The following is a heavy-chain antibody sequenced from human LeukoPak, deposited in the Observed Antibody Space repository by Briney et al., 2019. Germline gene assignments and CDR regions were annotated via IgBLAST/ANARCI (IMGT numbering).Heavy chain of an antibody. J-gene: IGHJ6*02. CDR1: GYNFTTKW. V-gene: IGHV5-51*01. D-gene: IGHD2-15*01. CDR2: IYPGGCKT. CDR3: ARHESVCSMDV. Sequence: ESPQISCQGSGYNFTTKWIGWVRQMPGKGLEWMGIIYPGGCKTIYSTSFQGQVFISADRSIRTAYLQWRSLKASDTAMYYCARHESVCSMDVWGQGTTDPLL.